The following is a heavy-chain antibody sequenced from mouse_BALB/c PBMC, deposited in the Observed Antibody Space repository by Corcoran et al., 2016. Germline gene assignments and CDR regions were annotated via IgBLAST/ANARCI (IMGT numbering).Heavy chain of an antibody. Sequence: QIQLQQSGPELVKPGASVKISCKASGYTCTDYYINWVKQKPGQGLEWIGWIDPGSGTTKYNEKFKGKATLTVDTSSSTAYMQLSSLTSEDTAVYFCARSYGNYYAMDYWGQGTSVTVSS. CDR1: GYTCTDYY. D-gene: IGHD2-1*01. J-gene: IGHJ4*01. CDR3: ARSYGNYYAMDY. V-gene: IGHV1-84*02. CDR2: IDPGSGTT.